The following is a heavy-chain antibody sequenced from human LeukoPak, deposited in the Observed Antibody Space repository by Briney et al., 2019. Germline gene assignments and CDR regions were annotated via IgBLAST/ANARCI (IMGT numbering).Heavy chain of an antibody. CDR3: ARDGPEGGVVISVLCLDYYMDV. CDR2: VNPNSGAT. J-gene: IGHJ6*03. D-gene: IGHD2-2*01. CDR1: GYTFTGSY. V-gene: IGHV1-2*02. Sequence: ASVKVSCKAYGYTFTGSYLHWVRQAPGQGLEWMGWVNPNSGATNYAQKFQGRVTMTRDTSISTAYMELSRLRSDDTAVYYCARDGPEGGVVISVLCLDYYMDVWGRGTTVTVSS.